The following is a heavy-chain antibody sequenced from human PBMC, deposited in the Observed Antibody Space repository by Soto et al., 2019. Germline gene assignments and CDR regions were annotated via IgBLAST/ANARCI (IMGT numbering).Heavy chain of an antibody. CDR2: IYYSGST. V-gene: IGHV4-30-4*01. J-gene: IGHJ3*02. CDR1: GGSISSGDYY. Sequence: QVQLQESGPGLVKPSQTLSLTCSVSGGSISSGDYYWSWIRQPPGKGLEWIGYIYYSGSTYYNPFLRSRVTISVDTSKNQFSLKLSSVTAADTAVYYCARDLYYYRAFDIWGQGTMVTVSS. D-gene: IGHD3-22*01. CDR3: ARDLYYYRAFDI.